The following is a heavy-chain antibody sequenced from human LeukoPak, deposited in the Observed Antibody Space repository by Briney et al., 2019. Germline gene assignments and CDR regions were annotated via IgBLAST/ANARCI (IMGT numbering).Heavy chain of an antibody. CDR1: GFTFSTYN. CDR3: ARDYSSGWSPLDY. V-gene: IGHV3-21*01. D-gene: IGHD6-19*01. CDR2: ISSSSSYI. Sequence: GGSLRLSCAASGFTFSTYNMNWVRQAPGKGLEWVSSISSSSSYIYYADSVKGRFTISRDNAKNLLYLQMNSLRAEDTAVYYCARDYSSGWSPLDYWGQGTLVTVSS. J-gene: IGHJ4*02.